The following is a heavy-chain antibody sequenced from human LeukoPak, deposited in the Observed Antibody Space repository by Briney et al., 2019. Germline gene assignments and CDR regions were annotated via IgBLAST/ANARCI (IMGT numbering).Heavy chain of an antibody. J-gene: IGHJ6*03. CDR3: ARRSMVQHMDV. D-gene: IGHD3-10*01. V-gene: IGHV7-4-1*02. CDR2: IDTNTGNP. CDR1: GYTFTGYY. Sequence: GASVKVSCKASGYTFTGYYMHWVRQAPGQGLEYMGWIDTNTGNPSYAQAFTGRIVFSLDTSVSTAYLEIRSLKAEDSAVYFCARRSMVQHMDVWGKGTTVIVSS.